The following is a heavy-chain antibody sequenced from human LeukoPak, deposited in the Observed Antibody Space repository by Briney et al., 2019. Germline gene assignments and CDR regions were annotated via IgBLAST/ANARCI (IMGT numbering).Heavy chain of an antibody. V-gene: IGHV4-61*02. Sequence: SETLSLTCTVSGGSISSGSYYWRWLRQPAGKGLEWIGRIYTSGSTNYNPSLKSRVPISVDTSKNQFSLKLSSVTAADTAVYYCARERVVGATPVDYWGQGTLVTVSS. CDR2: IYTSGST. D-gene: IGHD1-26*01. CDR3: ARERVVGATPVDY. CDR1: GGSISSGSYY. J-gene: IGHJ4*02.